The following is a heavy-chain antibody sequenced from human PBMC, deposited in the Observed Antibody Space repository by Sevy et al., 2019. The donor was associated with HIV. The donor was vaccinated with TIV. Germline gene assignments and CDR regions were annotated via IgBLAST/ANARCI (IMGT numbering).Heavy chain of an antibody. D-gene: IGHD5-12*01. CDR2: IYSGGNT. CDR1: GFSVSTNY. V-gene: IGHV3-53*01. J-gene: IGHJ4*02. CDR3: ARETLSGYNV. Sequence: GGSLRLSCVVSGFSVSTNYVSWVRQAPGKGLEWVSAIYSGGNTNYADSVKGRFTISRDNSKNTVYLQINGLRAEDTAFYYCARETLSGYNVWGQGTLVTVSS.